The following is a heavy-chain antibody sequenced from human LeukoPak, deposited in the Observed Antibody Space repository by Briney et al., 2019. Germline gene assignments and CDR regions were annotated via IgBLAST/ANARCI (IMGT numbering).Heavy chain of an antibody. Sequence: GGSLRLSCAASGFTFTTYGMHWVRQAPGKGLEWVAFIRYDGTDKYYADSVKGRFTISRDNSQNTLYLQMNSLRPEDTAPYYCAKGSFQCTSSTCPQYYYYMDVWGKGATVTVSS. CDR2: IRYDGTDK. D-gene: IGHD2-8*01. J-gene: IGHJ6*03. CDR1: GFTFTTYG. CDR3: AKGSFQCTSSTCPQYYYYMDV. V-gene: IGHV3-30*02.